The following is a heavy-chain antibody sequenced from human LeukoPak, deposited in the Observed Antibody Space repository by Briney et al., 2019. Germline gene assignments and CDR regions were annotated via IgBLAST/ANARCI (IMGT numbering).Heavy chain of an antibody. J-gene: IGHJ3*02. V-gene: IGHV4-61*02. Sequence: SQTLSLTCTVSGGSISSGSYYWSWIRQPAGKGLEWIGRIYTSGSTNYNPSLKSRVTISVDTSKNQFSLKLNSVTAADTAVYYCARTTPGIAAAGTLTDAFDIWGQGTMVTVSS. D-gene: IGHD6-13*01. CDR2: IYTSGST. CDR3: ARTTPGIAAAGTLTDAFDI. CDR1: GGSISSGSYY.